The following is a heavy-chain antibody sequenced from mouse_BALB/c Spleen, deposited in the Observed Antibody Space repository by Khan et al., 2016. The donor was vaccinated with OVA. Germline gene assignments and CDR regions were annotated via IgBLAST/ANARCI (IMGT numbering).Heavy chain of an antibody. CDR2: IWVGGST. CDR3: ARNRDGGSDWYFDV. D-gene: IGHD3-3*01. J-gene: IGHJ1*01. V-gene: IGHV2-6-4*01. Sequence: QVQLKQSGPGLVAPSQSLSITCTVSGFSLSRYSVHWVRQPPGKGLEWLGMIWVGGSTDYNSALKSRLSISKDNSKSQVFLKMNSLQTDDTAMYYGARNRDGGSDWYFDVWGAGTTVTVSS. CDR1: GFSLSRYS.